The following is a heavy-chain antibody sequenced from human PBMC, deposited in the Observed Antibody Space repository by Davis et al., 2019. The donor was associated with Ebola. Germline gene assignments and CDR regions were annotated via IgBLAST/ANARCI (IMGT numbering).Heavy chain of an antibody. CDR1: GFTFSSYA. J-gene: IGHJ6*02. D-gene: IGHD6-13*01. Sequence: GESLKISCAASGFTFSSYAMSWVRQAPGKGLEWVSAISGSGGSTYYADSVKGRFTISRDNSKNTLYLQMNSLRAEDTAVYYCARRNYLRTIAAAGTSYYYYGMDVWGQGTTVTVSS. V-gene: IGHV3-23*01. CDR3: ARRNYLRTIAAAGTSYYYYGMDV. CDR2: ISGSGGST.